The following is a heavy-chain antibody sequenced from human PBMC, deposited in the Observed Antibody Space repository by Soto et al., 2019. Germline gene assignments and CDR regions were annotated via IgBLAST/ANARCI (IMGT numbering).Heavy chain of an antibody. CDR2: IIPIFGTA. J-gene: IGHJ4*02. D-gene: IGHD2-21*01. CDR1: GGTFSSYA. V-gene: IGHV1-69*01. Sequence: QVQLVQSGAEVKKPGSSVKVSCKASGGTFSSYAISWVRQAPGQGLEWMGGIIPIFGTANYAQKFQGRVTITADESTSTAYRELSIMTTEDTDVYYCARVFLGDGYNPHGIDYWGQGTLVTVSS. CDR3: ARVFLGDGYNPHGIDY.